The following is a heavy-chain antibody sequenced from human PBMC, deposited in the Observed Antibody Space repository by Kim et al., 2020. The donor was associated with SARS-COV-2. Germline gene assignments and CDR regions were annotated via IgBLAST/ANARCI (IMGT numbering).Heavy chain of an antibody. D-gene: IGHD2-21*02. CDR2: IYYSGST. J-gene: IGHJ2*01. CDR3: ATNLAYCGGDCYSAWYFDL. V-gene: IGHV4-31*03. Sequence: SETLSLTCTVSGGSISSGGYYWSWIRQHPGKGLEWIGYIYYSGSTYYNPSLKSRVTISVDTSKNQFSLNLSSVTAADTAVYYCATNLAYCGGDCYSAWYFDLWGRGTLVTVSS. CDR1: GGSISSGGYY.